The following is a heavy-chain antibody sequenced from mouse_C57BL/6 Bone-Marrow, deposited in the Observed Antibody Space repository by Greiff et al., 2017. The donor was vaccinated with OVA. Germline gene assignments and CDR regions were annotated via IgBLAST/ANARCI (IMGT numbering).Heavy chain of an antibody. CDR2: IWSDGST. V-gene: IGHV2-6-1*01. CDR3: ARHSIYYDRAMDY. J-gene: IGHJ4*01. D-gene: IGHD2-4*01. CDR1: GFSLTSYG. Sequence: VKLKESGPGLVAPSQSLSITCTVSGFSLTSYGVHWVRQPPGQGLEWLVVIWSDGSTTYNSALKSRLSISKDNSKSQVFLKMNSLQTDDTAMYYWARHSIYYDRAMDYWGQGTSVTVSS.